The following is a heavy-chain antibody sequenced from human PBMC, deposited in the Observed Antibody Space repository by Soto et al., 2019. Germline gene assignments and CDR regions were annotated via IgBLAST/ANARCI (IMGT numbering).Heavy chain of an antibody. CDR2: INPNSGGT. CDR1: RYTVTGYD. Sequence: ASVKVACKASRYTVTGYDMHGVRQAPGQGLEWMGWINPNSGGTNYAQKFQGWVTMTRDTSISTAYMELRMLRSDDTAVYYCARDNYDFWSGSINSFDPWGQGTLLTVSS. D-gene: IGHD3-3*01. V-gene: IGHV1-2*04. J-gene: IGHJ5*02. CDR3: ARDNYDFWSGSINSFDP.